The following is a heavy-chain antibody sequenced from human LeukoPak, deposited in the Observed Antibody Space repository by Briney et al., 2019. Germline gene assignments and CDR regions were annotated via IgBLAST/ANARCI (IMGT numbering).Heavy chain of an antibody. CDR1: GFTFDDYA. J-gene: IGHJ3*02. D-gene: IGHD3-10*01. CDR2: ISWNSGSI. V-gene: IGHV3-9*01. Sequence: PGGSLRLSCAASGFTFDDYAMHWVRQAPGKGLEWVSGISWNSGSIGYADSVKGRFTISRDNAKNSLYLQMNSLRAEDTALYYCAKERTLLSRYGSGSPDAFDIWGQGTMVTVSS. CDR3: AKERTLLSRYGSGSPDAFDI.